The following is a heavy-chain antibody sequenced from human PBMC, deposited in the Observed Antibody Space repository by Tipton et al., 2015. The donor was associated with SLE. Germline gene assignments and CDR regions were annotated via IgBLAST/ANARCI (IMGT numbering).Heavy chain of an antibody. J-gene: IGHJ4*02. CDR2: ISYDGSNK. V-gene: IGHV3-30-3*01. CDR1: GFTFSSYA. D-gene: IGHD3-10*01. CDR3: AKGSSGSGSYLPFDE. Sequence: SLRLSCAASGFTFSSYAMHWVRQAPGKGLEWVAVISYDGSNKYYADSVKGRFTISRDNSKNTLYLQMNSLRAEDTALYYCAKGSSGSGSYLPFDEWGQGTLVTVSS.